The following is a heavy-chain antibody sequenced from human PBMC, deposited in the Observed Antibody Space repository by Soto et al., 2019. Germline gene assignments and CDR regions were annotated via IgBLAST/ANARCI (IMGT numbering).Heavy chain of an antibody. J-gene: IGHJ4*02. CDR1: GFSFSSYW. V-gene: IGHV3-7*01. CDR3: ARDVRYSGPFDY. CDR2: VSSDGRDK. Sequence: EVQLEESGGGLVQPGGSLRLSCAASGFSFSSYWMSWVRQAPGKGPEWVAIVSSDGRDKTYADSVKGRFTISRDNAENSLFLQVNSLRADDTAVYYCARDVRYSGPFDYWGQGALVTVSS. D-gene: IGHD6-19*01.